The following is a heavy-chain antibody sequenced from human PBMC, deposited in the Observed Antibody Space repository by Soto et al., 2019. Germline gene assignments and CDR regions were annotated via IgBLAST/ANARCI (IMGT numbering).Heavy chain of an antibody. D-gene: IGHD4-17*01. J-gene: IGHJ3*02. Sequence: QVQLVQSGAEVKRPGSSVKVSCKASGDTFGRNAIHWVRQAPGQGLEWMGGIIPMFPTTNYAQKFKGRLTINADKSTSTAYMDLSSLTSEDSAVYYCATDDTVMVGADSAFDIWGQGTMVTVSS. V-gene: IGHV1-69*06. CDR3: ATDDTVMVGADSAFDI. CDR1: GDTFGRNA. CDR2: IIPMFPTT.